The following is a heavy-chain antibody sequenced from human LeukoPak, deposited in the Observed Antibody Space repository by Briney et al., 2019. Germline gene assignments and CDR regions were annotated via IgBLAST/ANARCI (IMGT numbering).Heavy chain of an antibody. CDR1: GLTFSGYD. CDR2: MSYGGQNE. J-gene: IGHJ4*02. D-gene: IGHD1-7*01. CDR3: ARRELYYFDY. V-gene: IGHV3-30*03. Sequence: GGSLRLSCAASGLTFSGYDMHWVRQAPGKGPEWVAVMSYGGQNERYADSVKGRFTISRDNSKNTLYLQMNSLRAEDTAVYYCARRELYYFDYWGQGTLVTVSS.